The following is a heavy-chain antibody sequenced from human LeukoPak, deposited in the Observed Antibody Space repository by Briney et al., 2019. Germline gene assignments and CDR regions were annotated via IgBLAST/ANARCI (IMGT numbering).Heavy chain of an antibody. CDR1: GYIFTNYY. CDR3: ARPNHAISIAADRTLDY. D-gene: IGHD6-13*01. CDR2: INPNSGGT. Sequence: ASVKVSCKASGYIFTNYYMHWVRQAPGQGLEWMGWINPNSGGTNYAQKFQGRVTMTRDTSISTAYMELSRLRSDDTAVYYCARPNHAISIAADRTLDYWGQGTLVTVSS. V-gene: IGHV1-2*02. J-gene: IGHJ4*02.